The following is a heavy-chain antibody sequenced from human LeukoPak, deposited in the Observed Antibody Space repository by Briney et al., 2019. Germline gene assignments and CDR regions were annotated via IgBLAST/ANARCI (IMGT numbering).Heavy chain of an antibody. CDR2: IYSDNT. D-gene: IGHD3-22*01. CDR3: AKDGVVVIILDY. Sequence: PGGSLRLSCTVSGFTVSSNSMSWVRQAPGKGLEWVSFIYSDNTHYSDSVKGRFTISRDNSKNTLYLQMNSLRAEDTAVYYCAKDGVVVIILDYWGQGTLVTVSS. J-gene: IGHJ4*02. V-gene: IGHV3-53*01. CDR1: GFTVSSNS.